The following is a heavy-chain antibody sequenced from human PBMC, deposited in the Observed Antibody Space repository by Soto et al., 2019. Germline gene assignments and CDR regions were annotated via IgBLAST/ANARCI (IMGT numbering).Heavy chain of an antibody. D-gene: IGHD3-22*01. J-gene: IGHJ4*02. CDR2: INPSGGST. CDR3: ARESRNYYDSSGYYMSFGY. Sequence: ASVKVSCKASGYTFTSYYMHWVRRAPGQGLEWMGIINPSGGSTSYAQKFQGRVTMTRDTSTSTVYMELSSLRSEDTAVYYCARESRNYYDSSGYYMSFGYWGQGALVTISS. CDR1: GYTFTSYY. V-gene: IGHV1-46*01.